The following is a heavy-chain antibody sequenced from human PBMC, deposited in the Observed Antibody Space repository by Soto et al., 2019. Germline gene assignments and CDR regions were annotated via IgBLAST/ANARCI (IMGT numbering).Heavy chain of an antibody. Sequence: TSETLSLTCTVSGGSISSYYWSWIRQPPGKGLEWIGYIYYSGSTNYNPSLKSRVTISVDTSKNQFSLKLSSVTAADTAVYYCARDSGGPRLAPLRYNRFDPWGQGTLVTVSS. J-gene: IGHJ5*02. CDR1: GGSISSYY. CDR2: IYYSGST. D-gene: IGHD1-26*01. CDR3: ARDSGGPRLAPLRYNRFDP. V-gene: IGHV4-59*01.